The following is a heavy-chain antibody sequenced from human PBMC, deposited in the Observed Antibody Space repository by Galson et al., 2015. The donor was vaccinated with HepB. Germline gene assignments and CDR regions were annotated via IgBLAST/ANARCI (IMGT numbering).Heavy chain of an antibody. Sequence: SLRLSCAASGFTFSSYGMNWVRQAPGKGLEWVSSISSSSSYIYYADSVKGRFTISRDNAKNTLYLQMNSLRAEDTAVYYCARVSAPEDIEAAEDYWGQGTPVTVSS. CDR1: GFTFSSYG. CDR2: ISSSSSYI. V-gene: IGHV3-21*01. J-gene: IGHJ4*02. CDR3: ARVSAPEDIEAAEDY.